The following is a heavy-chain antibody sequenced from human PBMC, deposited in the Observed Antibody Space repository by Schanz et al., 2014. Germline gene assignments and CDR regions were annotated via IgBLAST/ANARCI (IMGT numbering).Heavy chain of an antibody. J-gene: IGHJ4*02. Sequence: EVQLLESGGGLVQPGGSLRLSCAASGFTFSGYSMNWVRQAPGKGLEWVAYISSSSSTIHYADSVKGRFTISRDNAKSTLYVEMNSLRAEDTAVYYCARKVVATIRGYYDNWGQGTLVIVSS. V-gene: IGHV3-48*01. CDR3: ARKVVATIRGYYDN. D-gene: IGHD5-12*01. CDR2: ISSSSSTI. CDR1: GFTFSGYS.